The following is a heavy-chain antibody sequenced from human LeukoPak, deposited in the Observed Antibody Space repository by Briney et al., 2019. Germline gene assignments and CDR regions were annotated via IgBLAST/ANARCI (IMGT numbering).Heavy chain of an antibody. Sequence: PSETLSLTCTVSGGSISSGGYHWSWIRQHPGKGLEWIGYIYYSGSTYYNPSLKSRVTISVDTSKNQFSLKLSSVTAADTAVYYCARDCGSYGRRGWFDPWGQGTLVTVSS. J-gene: IGHJ5*02. D-gene: IGHD5-18*01. CDR1: GGSISSGGYH. CDR2: IYYSGST. V-gene: IGHV4-31*03. CDR3: ARDCGSYGRRGWFDP.